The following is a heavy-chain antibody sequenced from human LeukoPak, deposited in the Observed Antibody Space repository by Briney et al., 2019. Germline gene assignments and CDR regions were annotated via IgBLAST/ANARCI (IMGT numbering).Heavy chain of an antibody. D-gene: IGHD1-26*01. CDR1: GYTFTSYG. CDR2: ISAYNGNT. CDR3: ARGIEVGGDDAFDI. J-gene: IGHJ3*02. Sequence: GASVNVSCKASGYTFTSYGISWVRQAPGQGLEWMGWISAYNGNTNYAQKFQGRVTITRNTSISTAYMELSSLRSEDTAVYYCARGIEVGGDDAFDIWGQGTMVTVSS. V-gene: IGHV1-18*01.